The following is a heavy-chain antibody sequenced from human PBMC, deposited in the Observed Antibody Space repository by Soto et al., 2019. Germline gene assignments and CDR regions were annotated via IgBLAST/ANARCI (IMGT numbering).Heavy chain of an antibody. CDR3: ASTYVDTGGIRYYYYGIDV. V-gene: IGHV1-18*04. Sequence: GASVKVSCKDSGYTFTSYGISWVRQAPGQGLEWMGWISAYNGYTNYAQKLQGRVTMTTETSTRTAYMELRSLRSDDTAVYYCASTYVDTGGIRYYYYGIDVWGQGTTVTVSS. CDR1: GYTFTSYG. D-gene: IGHD5-18*01. J-gene: IGHJ6*02. CDR2: ISAYNGYT.